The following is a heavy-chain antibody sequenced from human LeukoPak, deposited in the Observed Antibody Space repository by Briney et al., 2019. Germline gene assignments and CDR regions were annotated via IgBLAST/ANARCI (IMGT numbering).Heavy chain of an antibody. CDR3: ARDYDFWMPGAIDY. D-gene: IGHD3-3*01. CDR1: GFTFSSYS. CDR2: ISSSSSYI. J-gene: IGHJ4*02. Sequence: GGSLRLSCAASGFTFSSYSMNWVRQAPEKGLEWVSSISSSSSYIYYADSVKGRFTISRDNAKNSLYLQMNSLRAEDTAVYYCARDYDFWMPGAIDYWGQGTLVTVSS. V-gene: IGHV3-21*01.